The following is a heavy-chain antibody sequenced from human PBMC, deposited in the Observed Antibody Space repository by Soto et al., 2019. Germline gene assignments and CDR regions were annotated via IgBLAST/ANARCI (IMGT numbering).Heavy chain of an antibody. V-gene: IGHV3-33*01. CDR2: IWYDGSNK. J-gene: IGHJ4*02. D-gene: IGHD5-18*01. CDR1: GFTFSSYG. CDR3: ARGSVDTAMASAFDY. Sequence: QVQLVESGGGVVQPGRSLRLSCAASGFTFSSYGMHWVRQAPGKGLEWVAVIWYDGSNKYYADSVKGRFTISRDNSKNTLYLQMNCLIAEDTAVYYCARGSVDTAMASAFDYWGQGTLVTVSA.